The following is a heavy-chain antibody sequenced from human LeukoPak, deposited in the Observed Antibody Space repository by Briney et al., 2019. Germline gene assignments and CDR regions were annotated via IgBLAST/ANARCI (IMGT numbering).Heavy chain of an antibody. CDR1: GYTFTSYY. D-gene: IGHD2-15*01. CDR3: ARAQRGVVAATYYFDY. J-gene: IGHJ4*02. Sequence: ASVKVSCKASGYTFTSYYMHWVRQAPGQGLEWMGIINPSGGSTSYAQKFQGRVTMTRDMSTSTVYMELSSLRSEDTAVYYCARAQRGVVAATYYFDYWGQGTLVTVCS. V-gene: IGHV1-46*01. CDR2: INPSGGST.